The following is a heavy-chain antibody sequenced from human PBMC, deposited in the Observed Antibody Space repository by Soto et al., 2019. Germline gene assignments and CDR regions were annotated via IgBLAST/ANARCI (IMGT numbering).Heavy chain of an antibody. Sequence: QVQLVESGGGVVQSGRSLRLSCAASGFTFSTSGMHWIRQAPGKGLEWVAMISHDGGATYYVDSVKGRFTISRDTDKNTLHLQMDSLRPEDRATYYYAQDWGSSGWYNWFGPWGQGTLVTVSS. V-gene: IGHV3-30*18. CDR1: GFTFSTSG. D-gene: IGHD6-13*01. CDR3: AQDWGSSGWYNWFGP. CDR2: ISHDGGAT. J-gene: IGHJ5*02.